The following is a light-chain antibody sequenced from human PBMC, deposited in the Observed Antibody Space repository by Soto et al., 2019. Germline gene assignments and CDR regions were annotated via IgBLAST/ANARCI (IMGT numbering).Light chain of an antibody. Sequence: QSALTQPASVSGSPGQSITISCTGTSGDIGGYNYVSWYQQHPGRAPKLLIYEVTNRTSWVSDRFYASKSGNTASLTISRLQAEDEADYYCSSFTSSTTLVFGGGTKVTVL. V-gene: IGLV2-14*01. CDR1: SGDIGGYNY. CDR2: EVT. CDR3: SSFTSSTTLV. J-gene: IGLJ3*02.